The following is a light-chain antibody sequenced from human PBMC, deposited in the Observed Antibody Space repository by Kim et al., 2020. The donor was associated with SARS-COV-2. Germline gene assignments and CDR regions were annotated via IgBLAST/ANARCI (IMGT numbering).Light chain of an antibody. CDR1: RSDDGWYNY. J-gene: IGLJ7*01. CDR2: EGR. Sequence: GQASTLSRTGTRSDDGWYNYVSLYQQQPGKAPKQMNYEGRNLPWGGSNRFSGCKSGKAGSLTISGLQAEDEADYYCSSYTSSSTRVFGGGTQLTVL. CDR3: SSYTSSSTRV. V-gene: IGLV2-14*03.